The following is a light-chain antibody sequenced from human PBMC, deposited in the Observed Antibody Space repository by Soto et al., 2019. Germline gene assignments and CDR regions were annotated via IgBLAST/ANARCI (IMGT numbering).Light chain of an antibody. CDR1: QSVTTY. Sequence: ESVLTQSPGTLSLSPGERATLSCRASQSVTTYLAWYQQKPGQAPRLLIYGATSRATGNPDRFSGSGSGTDFTLTISRLEPEDFAVYYCQQYGISPQTFGQGTKVEIK. CDR3: QQYGISPQT. V-gene: IGKV3-20*01. CDR2: GAT. J-gene: IGKJ1*01.